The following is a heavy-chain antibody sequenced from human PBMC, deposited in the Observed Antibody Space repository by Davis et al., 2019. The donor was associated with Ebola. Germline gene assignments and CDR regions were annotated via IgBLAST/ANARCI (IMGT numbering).Heavy chain of an antibody. Sequence: PGGSLRLSCAVSGGSISSGSYYWAWIRQPPGKGLEWIGSIFYTGSTYYTPSLKSRVTISVDTSKNQFSLNLSSVTAADTAMYYCARGVITIGLYYFDFWGQGPLVTVSS. V-gene: IGHV4-39*07. J-gene: IGHJ4*02. CDR2: IFYTGST. CDR3: ARGVITIGLYYFDF. D-gene: IGHD3-3*01. CDR1: GGSISSGSYY.